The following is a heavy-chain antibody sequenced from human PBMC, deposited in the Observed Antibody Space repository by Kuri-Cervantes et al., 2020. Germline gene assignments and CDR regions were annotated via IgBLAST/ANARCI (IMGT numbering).Heavy chain of an antibody. CDR3: ARLGVLITYYYGMDI. CDR2: INWNGGST. V-gene: IGHV3-20*04. J-gene: IGHJ6*02. CDR1: GFTFDDYG. Sequence: GGSLRLSCAASGFTFDDYGMSWVRQAPGKGLEWVSGINWNGGSTGYADSVKGRFTISRDNAKNTLYLQMNSLRAEDTAVYYCARLGVLITYYYGMDIWGQGTTVTVSS.